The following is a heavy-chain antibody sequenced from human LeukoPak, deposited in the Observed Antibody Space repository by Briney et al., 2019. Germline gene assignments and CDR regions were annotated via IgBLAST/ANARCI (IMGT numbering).Heavy chain of an antibody. CDR1: GFTFSSYW. CDR3: ASQTYYDFWSGYYYYYMDV. V-gene: IGHV3-7*01. J-gene: IGHJ6*03. Sequence: PGGSLRLSCAASGFTFSSYWMSWVRQAPGKGLEGVANIKQDVSEKYYVDSVKGRLTISRDNAKNSLYLQMNSLRAEDTAVYYCASQTYYDFWSGYYYYYMDVWGKGTTVTVSS. D-gene: IGHD3-3*01. CDR2: IKQDVSEK.